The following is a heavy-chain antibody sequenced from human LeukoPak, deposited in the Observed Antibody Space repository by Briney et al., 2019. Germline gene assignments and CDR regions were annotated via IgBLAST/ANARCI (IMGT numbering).Heavy chain of an antibody. V-gene: IGHV3-74*01. Sequence: QPGGSLRLSCAASGLTLSSYWMQWVRQAPGKGLVWVSRINGGGSITNYADSVKGRFTISRDNDKNTLFLQMDSLRDEDTAVYYCVRDLQDWGQGTVVTVSS. CDR3: VRDLQD. J-gene: IGHJ4*02. CDR2: INGGGSIT. CDR1: GLTLSSYW.